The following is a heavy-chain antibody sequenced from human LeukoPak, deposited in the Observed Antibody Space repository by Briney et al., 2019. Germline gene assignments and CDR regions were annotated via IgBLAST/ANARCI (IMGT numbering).Heavy chain of an antibody. J-gene: IGHJ3*02. V-gene: IGHV4-59*01. D-gene: IGHD2-21*02. Sequence: SETLSLTCTVSGGSISSYYWSWLRQPPGKGLEWIGYIYYSGSTNYNPSLKSRVTISVDTSKNQFSLKLSSVTAADTAVYYCATCGGDCFGAFDIWGQGTMITVSS. CDR1: GGSISSYY. CDR2: IYYSGST. CDR3: ATCGGDCFGAFDI.